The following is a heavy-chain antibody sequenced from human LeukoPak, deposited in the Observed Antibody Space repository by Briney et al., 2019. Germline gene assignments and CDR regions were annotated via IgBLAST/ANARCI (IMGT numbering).Heavy chain of an antibody. D-gene: IGHD2-21*01. Sequence: GGSLRLPCAASGFTFSSYGMHWVRQAPGKGLEWVAFIRYDGSNKYYADSVKGRFTISRDSSKNTLYLQMNRLRAEDAAVYYCAKAPVTTCSGAYCYPFDYWGQGTLVTVSS. V-gene: IGHV3-30*02. CDR3: AKAPVTTCSGAYCYPFDY. CDR1: GFTFSSYG. CDR2: IRYDGSNK. J-gene: IGHJ4*02.